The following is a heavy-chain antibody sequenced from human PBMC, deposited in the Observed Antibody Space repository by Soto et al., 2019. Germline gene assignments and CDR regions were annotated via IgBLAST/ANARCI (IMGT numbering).Heavy chain of an antibody. Sequence: QVQLVQSGAEEKKPGASVKVSCKASGYTFTGYAMHWVRQAPGQRLEWMGWINAGNGNTKYSQKFQARVTITRDTSASTAYMEVSSLRSEDTAVYYCARAVAVPADFDYWGQGNLVPVSS. CDR3: ARAVAVPADFDY. V-gene: IGHV1-3*05. CDR1: GYTFTGYA. D-gene: IGHD6-19*01. CDR2: INAGNGNT. J-gene: IGHJ4*02.